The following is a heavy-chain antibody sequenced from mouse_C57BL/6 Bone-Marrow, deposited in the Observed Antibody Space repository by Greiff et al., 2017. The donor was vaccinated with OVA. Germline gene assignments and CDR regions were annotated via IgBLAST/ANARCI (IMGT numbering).Heavy chain of an antibody. CDR1: GFTFSSYA. CDR3: ARDLTSPYFDY. Sequence: EVQLMESGGGLVKPGGSLKLSCAASGFTFSSYAMSWFRQTPEKRLEWVATISDGGSYTYYPDTVKGRFTISRDNAKNNLYLQMSHLKSEDTAMYYCARDLTSPYFDYWGQGTTLTVSS. CDR2: ISDGGSYT. J-gene: IGHJ2*01. V-gene: IGHV5-4*01. D-gene: IGHD4-1*01.